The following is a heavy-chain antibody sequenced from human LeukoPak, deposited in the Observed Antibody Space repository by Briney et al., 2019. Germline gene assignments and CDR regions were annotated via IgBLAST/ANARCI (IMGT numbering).Heavy chain of an antibody. CDR3: ARNIGGAWLAHDY. D-gene: IGHD6-19*01. CDR2: IKPNSGGK. CDR1: GYTFTGYY. Sequence: RASVKVSCKASGYTFTGYYMHWVRQAPGQGLEWMGWIKPNSGGKNYAQKLQGRVTMPRDTSISTAYMELSRLRSDDTAVYYCARNIGGAWLAHDYWGQGTLVTVSS. V-gene: IGHV1-2*02. J-gene: IGHJ4*02.